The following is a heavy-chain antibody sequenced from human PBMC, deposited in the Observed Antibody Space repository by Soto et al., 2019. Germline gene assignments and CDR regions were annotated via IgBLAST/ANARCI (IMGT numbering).Heavy chain of an antibody. Sequence: LSLTCTVSGGSISSSNWWNWVRQPPGKGLEWIGEIYHSGNTNYNPSLKSRVTISVDKSKNQFSLKLTSMTAADTAVYYCARDPSPTEITCFDSWGQGTLVTVSS. V-gene: IGHV4-4*02. CDR3: ARDPSPTEITCFDS. CDR1: GGSISSSNW. J-gene: IGHJ5*01. CDR2: IYHSGNT. D-gene: IGHD3-10*01.